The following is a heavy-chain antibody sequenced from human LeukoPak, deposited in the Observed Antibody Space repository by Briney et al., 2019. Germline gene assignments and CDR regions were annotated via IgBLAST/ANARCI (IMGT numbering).Heavy chain of an antibody. Sequence: SRTLSLTCAVSGGSISSSNWWSWVRQPPGKWLEWIGGIYHSGSNNYNPSLKSRVTISVDKSKNQFSLKLSSVTAADTAVYYCARARTRGAAFDIWGQGTMVTVSS. D-gene: IGHD3-16*01. CDR3: ARARTRGAAFDI. J-gene: IGHJ3*02. V-gene: IGHV4-4*02. CDR2: IYHSGSN. CDR1: GGSISSSNW.